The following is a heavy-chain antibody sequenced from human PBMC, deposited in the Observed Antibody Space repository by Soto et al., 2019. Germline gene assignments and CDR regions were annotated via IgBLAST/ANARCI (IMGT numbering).Heavy chain of an antibody. J-gene: IGHJ4*02. CDR1: GFTFSTYA. D-gene: IGHD3-16*02. Sequence: PGGSLRLSCEASGFTFSTYAMSWVRQAPGKGLEWVSGISGSGDRTHYADSVKGRFSISRDNSQNTLHLQMNSLRAEDTAVYYCAKAPTYEYVWGSFRYYFVHWGQGALVTVSS. CDR3: AKAPTYEYVWGSFRYYFVH. V-gene: IGHV3-23*01. CDR2: ISGSGDRT.